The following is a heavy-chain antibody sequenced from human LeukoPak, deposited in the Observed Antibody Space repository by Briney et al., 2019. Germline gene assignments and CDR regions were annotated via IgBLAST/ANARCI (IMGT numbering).Heavy chain of an antibody. J-gene: IGHJ4*02. CDR1: GYTFTSYY. V-gene: IGHV1-46*01. CDR3: ARGLTVDYFDY. Sequence: ASVKVSCKASGYTFTSYYMHWVRQAPGQGLEWMGIINPSGGSTSYAQKFQGRVTMTRNTSISTAYMELSSLRSEDTAVYYCARGLTVDYFDYWGQGTLVTVSS. CDR2: INPSGGST. D-gene: IGHD4-23*01.